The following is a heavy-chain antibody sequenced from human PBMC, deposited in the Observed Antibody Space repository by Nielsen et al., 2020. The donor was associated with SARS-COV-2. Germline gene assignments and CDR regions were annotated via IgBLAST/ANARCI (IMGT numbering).Heavy chain of an antibody. D-gene: IGHD5-18*01. V-gene: IGHV3-30*18. CDR1: GFTFSSYG. Sequence: GESLKISCAASGFTFSSYGMHWVRQAPGKGLEWVAVISYDGSNKYYADSVKGRFTISRDNSKNTLYLQMNSLRADDTALYYCAKDTLGPHTAMVNYGMDVWGQGTTVTVSS. J-gene: IGHJ6*02. CDR2: ISYDGSNK. CDR3: AKDTLGPHTAMVNYGMDV.